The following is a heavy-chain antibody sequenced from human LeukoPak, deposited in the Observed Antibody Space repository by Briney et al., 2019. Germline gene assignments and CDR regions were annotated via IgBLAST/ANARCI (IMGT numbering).Heavy chain of an antibody. J-gene: IGHJ4*02. D-gene: IGHD5-12*01. V-gene: IGHV4-39*01. CDR1: GGSISSSSYY. Sequence: SETLSLTCTVSGGSISSSSYYWGWIRQPPGKGLEWIGSIYYSGSTYYNPSLKSRVTISVDTSKNQFSLKLSSVTAADTAVYYCARPYSGYDYVFDYWGQGTLVTVSS. CDR2: IYYSGST. CDR3: ARPYSGYDYVFDY.